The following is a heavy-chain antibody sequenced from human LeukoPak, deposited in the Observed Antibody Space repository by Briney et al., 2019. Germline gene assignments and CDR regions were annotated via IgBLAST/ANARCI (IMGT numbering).Heavy chain of an antibody. CDR1: GGSISRSY. CDR2: IYYSGST. J-gene: IGHJ4*02. CDR3: ATWGIAVAGTFDY. D-gene: IGHD6-19*01. V-gene: IGHV4-59*08. Sequence: TTSETLSLTCTVSGGSISRSYWSWIRQPPGKGLEWIGYIYYSGSTNYNPSFKSRVAISVDTSKNQFSLKLSSVTAADTAVYYCATWGIAVAGTFDYWGQGTLVTVST.